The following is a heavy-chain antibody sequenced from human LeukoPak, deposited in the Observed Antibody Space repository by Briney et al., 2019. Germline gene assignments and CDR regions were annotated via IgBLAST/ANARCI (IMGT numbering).Heavy chain of an antibody. D-gene: IGHD3-22*01. V-gene: IGHV1-69*05. Sequence: SVKVSCKASGGTFITSAISWVRQAPGQGLEWMGRIIPISGTANYAQKFQGRVTITTDESTSTAYMELSSLRSEDTAVYYCARAHYYDSSGYYHDAFDIWGQGTMVTVSS. CDR2: IIPISGTA. J-gene: IGHJ3*02. CDR3: ARAHYYDSSGYYHDAFDI. CDR1: GGTFITSA.